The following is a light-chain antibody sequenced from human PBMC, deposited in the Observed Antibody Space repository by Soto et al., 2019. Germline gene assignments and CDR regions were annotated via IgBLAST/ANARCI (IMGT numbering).Light chain of an antibody. CDR1: QSISRS. V-gene: IGKV3-15*01. Sequence: EIVLTQSPAILSVSPGERATLSCRASQSISRSLAWYQQKPGQAPRLLISDASTRATGIPARLSGSGSGAAFTLTIISLQSEDFARDYCHQYNSWPPGTFGQGTKVEIK. J-gene: IGKJ2*02. CDR2: DAS. CDR3: HQYNSWPPGT.